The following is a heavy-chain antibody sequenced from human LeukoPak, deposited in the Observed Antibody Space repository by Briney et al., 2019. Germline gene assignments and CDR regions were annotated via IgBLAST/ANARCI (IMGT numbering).Heavy chain of an antibody. V-gene: IGHV1-69*04. CDR2: IIPILGIA. J-gene: IGHJ4*02. Sequence: ASVKVSCKASGDTFSSYAISWVRQAPGQGLEWMGRIIPILGIANYAQKFQGRVTITADKSTSTAYMELSSLRSEDTAVYYCASSYYYDSSGYYSFGYWGQGTLVTVSS. D-gene: IGHD3-22*01. CDR3: ASSYYYDSSGYYSFGY. CDR1: GDTFSSYA.